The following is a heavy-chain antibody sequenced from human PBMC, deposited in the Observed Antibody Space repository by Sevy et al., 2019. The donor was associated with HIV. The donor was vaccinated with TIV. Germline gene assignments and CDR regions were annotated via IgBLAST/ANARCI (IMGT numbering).Heavy chain of an antibody. Sequence: GGSLRLSCSASGFTFSSYALLWVRQAPGKGLEWVSLISYDGRNKYYSDSVKGRFAISGDESKTTLFLQMESLRTEDTAIYYCASVGVSYCTDDCYHRFDYWGRGTLVPVSS. J-gene: IGHJ4*02. D-gene: IGHD2-21*02. V-gene: IGHV3-30*09. CDR2: ISYDGRNK. CDR1: GFTFSSYA. CDR3: ASVGVSYCTDDCYHRFDY.